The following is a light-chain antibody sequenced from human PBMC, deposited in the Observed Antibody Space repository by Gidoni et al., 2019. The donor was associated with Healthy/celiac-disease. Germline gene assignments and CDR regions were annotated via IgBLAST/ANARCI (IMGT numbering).Light chain of an antibody. Sequence: ESVLTQSPATLSLFPGDRATLSCRASQSISSYLAWYQQKPGRAPRLLIYDASNRATGIPARFSGSGSGTDFTLTISSLEPEDFAIYYCQQRSNWRTFGGGTKVEIK. J-gene: IGKJ4*01. CDR2: DAS. V-gene: IGKV3-11*01. CDR3: QQRSNWRT. CDR1: QSISSY.